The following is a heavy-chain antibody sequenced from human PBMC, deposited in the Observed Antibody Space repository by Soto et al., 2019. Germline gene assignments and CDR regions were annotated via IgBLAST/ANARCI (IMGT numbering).Heavy chain of an antibody. CDR3: AKEFGWELQLSHPYYNSAMAV. V-gene: IGHV3-30*18. CDR2: MSFDGSNK. D-gene: IGHD1-1*01. Sequence: GGSLRLSXAASGFTFRSYGMHWVRQAPGKGLEWVALMSFDGSNKYYADSVKGRFTISSDNSKSTLYLQMDILRPEDTAVYYCAKEFGWELQLSHPYYNSAMAVWGQGPTVTV. CDR1: GFTFRSYG. J-gene: IGHJ6*02.